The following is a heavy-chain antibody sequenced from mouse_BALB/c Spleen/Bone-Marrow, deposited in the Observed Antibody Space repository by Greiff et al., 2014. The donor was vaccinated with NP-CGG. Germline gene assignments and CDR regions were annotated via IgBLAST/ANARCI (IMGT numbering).Heavy chain of an antibody. CDR3: ARSGERYGAMDY. D-gene: IGHD1-1*02. CDR2: ISNGGTYT. V-gene: IGHV5-4*02. CDR1: GFTFSDFY. Sequence: EVKLMESGGGLVKPGGSLKLSCAASGFTFSDFYTFWFRQTPEKGLEWVATISNGGTYTYYPDSVKGRFTISRDDAKNNLYLQMSSLKSEDTAMYYCARSGERYGAMDYWGQGTSVTVTP. J-gene: IGHJ4*01.